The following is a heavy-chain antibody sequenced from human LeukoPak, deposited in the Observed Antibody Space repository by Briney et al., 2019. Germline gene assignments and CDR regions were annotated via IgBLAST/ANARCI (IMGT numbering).Heavy chain of an antibody. V-gene: IGHV4-4*02. J-gene: IGHJ4*02. CDR2: IDHSGST. Sequence: MASETLSLTCAVSGGSISSSNWWSWVRQPPGKGLEWIGEIDHSGSTNYNPSLKSRVTISVDKSKNQFSLKLSSVTAADTAVYYCARDVRYCSSTSCYSLFNYWGQGTLVTVSS. CDR1: GGSISSSNW. CDR3: ARDVRYCSSTSCYSLFNY. D-gene: IGHD2-2*01.